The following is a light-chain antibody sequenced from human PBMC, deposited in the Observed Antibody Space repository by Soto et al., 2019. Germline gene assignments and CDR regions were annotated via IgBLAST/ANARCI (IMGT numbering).Light chain of an antibody. J-gene: IGLJ3*02. CDR3: RSYAGSNDRWV. Sequence: QSALTQPPSASGSPGQSVTISCTGTSSDIGAYNYVSWYQQHPGKAPKLMIHEVSKRPSGVPDRFCGSKSGNTASLTVSGLQAEDEADYYCRSYAGSNDRWVFGGGTKLTVL. V-gene: IGLV2-8*01. CDR2: EVS. CDR1: SSDIGAYNY.